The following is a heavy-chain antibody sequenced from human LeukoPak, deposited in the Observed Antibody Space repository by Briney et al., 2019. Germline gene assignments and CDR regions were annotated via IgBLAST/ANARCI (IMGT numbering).Heavy chain of an antibody. CDR3: ARQYYYGMDV. Sequence: SETLSLTCTASGGSISSYYRSWIRQPPGKGLEWIGYIYYSGSTNYNPSLKSRVTISVDTSKNQFSLKLSSVTAADTAVYYCARQYYYGMDVWGQGTTVTVSS. V-gene: IGHV4-59*01. CDR1: GGSISSYY. J-gene: IGHJ6*02. CDR2: IYYSGST.